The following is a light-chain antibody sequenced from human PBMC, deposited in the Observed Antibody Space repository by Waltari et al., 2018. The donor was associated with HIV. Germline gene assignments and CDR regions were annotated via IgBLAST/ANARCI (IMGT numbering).Light chain of an antibody. J-gene: IGKJ1*01. CDR3: MHATKLWPPSCT. CDR1: QSLVYTDVNPY. Sequence: DVVLTQSPRSLPVTLGQPAYISCSSIQSLVYTDVNPYLTWFHQRPGQAPRRLIYTVSYRDFGVPNRFSGSGSVTEFTLKISRVEAEDVGVYYCMHATKLWPPSCTFGQGTKVEIK. CDR2: TVS. V-gene: IGKV2-30*01.